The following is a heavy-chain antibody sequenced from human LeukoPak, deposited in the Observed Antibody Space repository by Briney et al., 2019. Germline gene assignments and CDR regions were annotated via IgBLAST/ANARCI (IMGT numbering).Heavy chain of an antibody. Sequence: GGSLRLSCVASGLIFDAYAMAWVRQAPGKGLQWVSVIYGGGNIYYADSVKGRFTISRDNSKNTLYLQMNSLRAEDTAVYYCARGAGYNYPYYFDYWGQGTLVTVSS. J-gene: IGHJ4*02. D-gene: IGHD5-24*01. CDR1: GLIFDAYA. CDR3: ARGAGYNYPYYFDY. V-gene: IGHV3-53*01. CDR2: IYGGGNI.